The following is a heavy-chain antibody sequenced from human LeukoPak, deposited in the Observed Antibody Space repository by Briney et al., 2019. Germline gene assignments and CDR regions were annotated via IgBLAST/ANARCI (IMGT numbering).Heavy chain of an antibody. CDR2: ISAYNGNT. Sequence: ASVKVSCKASGGTFSSYAISWVRQAPGQGLEWMGWISAYNGNTNYAQKLQGRVTMTTDTSTSTAYMELRSLRSDDTAVYYCAREGSTVTTLISFDPWGQGTLVTVSS. V-gene: IGHV1-18*01. J-gene: IGHJ5*02. D-gene: IGHD4-11*01. CDR3: AREGSTVTTLISFDP. CDR1: GGTFSSYA.